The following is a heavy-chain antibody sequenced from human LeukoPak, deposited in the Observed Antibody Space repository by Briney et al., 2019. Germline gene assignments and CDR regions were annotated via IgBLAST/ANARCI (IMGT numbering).Heavy chain of an antibody. D-gene: IGHD3-10*01. CDR1: GFTFSNYE. Sequence: GGSLRLSCAASGFTFSNYEMNWVRQAPGKGLEWISFISSPLSGSETTIHYADSVKGRFTISRDNAKNSLDLQMNSLRAEDTAVYYCVKEHVDRAFTRSFEIWGQGTVVTVSS. CDR2: ISSPLSGSETTI. J-gene: IGHJ3*02. V-gene: IGHV3-48*03. CDR3: VKEHVDRAFTRSFEI.